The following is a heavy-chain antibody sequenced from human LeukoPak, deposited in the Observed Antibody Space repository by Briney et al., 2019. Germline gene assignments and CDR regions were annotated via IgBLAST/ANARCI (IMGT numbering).Heavy chain of an antibody. V-gene: IGHV4-34*01. CDR3: ARAVEEISSSYFYYYHMDV. D-gene: IGHD6-6*01. J-gene: IGHJ6*03. CDR1: GGSFSGYS. CDR2: INPSGSP. Sequence: SETLSLTCDVYGGSFSGYSWTWIRQPPGKGLEWIGEINPSGSPNYNPSLKSRVTISLDTSKTQFSLKLSPVTAADTAVYFCARAVEEISSSYFYYYHMDVWVKGTTVTVSS.